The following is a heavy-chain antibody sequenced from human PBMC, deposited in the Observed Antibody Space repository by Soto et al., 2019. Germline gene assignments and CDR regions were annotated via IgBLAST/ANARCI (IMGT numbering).Heavy chain of an antibody. CDR2: IRSKANSCAT. D-gene: IGHD4-17*01. Sequence: PGGSLRLSCAASGFTFSGSAMHWVRQASGKGLEWVGRIRSKANSCATAYAASVKGRFTISRDDSKNTAYLQMNSLKTEDTAVYYCTRLIGTTDFDYWGQGTLVTVSS. V-gene: IGHV3-73*01. CDR3: TRLIGTTDFDY. CDR1: GFTFSGSA. J-gene: IGHJ4*02.